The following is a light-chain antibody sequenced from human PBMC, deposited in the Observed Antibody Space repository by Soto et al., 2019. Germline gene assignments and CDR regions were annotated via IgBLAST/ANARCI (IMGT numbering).Light chain of an antibody. CDR2: AAS. J-gene: IGKJ1*01. CDR3: QQTYSTPRT. V-gene: IGKV1-39*01. CDR1: QTINSY. Sequence: DIQMTQSPTSLSASVGARVTITCRASQTINSYLNWYQQKPGKAPKLLIYAASNLQSGVPSRFSGSGSGTDFTLTISSLQPEDFATYYCQQTYSTPRTFGPGTKVDIK.